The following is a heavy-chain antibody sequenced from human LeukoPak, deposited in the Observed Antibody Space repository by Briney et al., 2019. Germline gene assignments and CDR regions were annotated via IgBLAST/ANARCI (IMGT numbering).Heavy chain of an antibody. CDR1: GYTFTGYY. CDR3: ARGLYYYGSGSYAGGY. D-gene: IGHD3-10*01. Sequence: ASVTVSCKASGYTFTGYYMHWVRQAPGQGLGWMGWINPNSGGTNYAQKFQGRVTMTRDTSISTAYMELSRLRADDTAVYYCARGLYYYGSGSYAGGYWGQGTLVTVSS. J-gene: IGHJ4*02. CDR2: INPNSGGT. V-gene: IGHV1-2*02.